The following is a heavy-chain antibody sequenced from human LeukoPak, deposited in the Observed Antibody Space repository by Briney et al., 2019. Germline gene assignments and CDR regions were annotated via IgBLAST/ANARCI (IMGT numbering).Heavy chain of an antibody. CDR2: MNPNSGST. J-gene: IGHJ4*02. D-gene: IGHD5-12*01. CDR1: GYSFISYD. V-gene: IGHV1-8*01. Sequence: ASVTVSYKASGYSFISYDINWVRQATGQGLEWLGWMNPNSGSTGYVQNFQGRVSMTRDTSISTAYMELSNLGSEDTAVYYCARNLARTGDFDYWGQGTLVTVSS. CDR3: ARNLARTGDFDY.